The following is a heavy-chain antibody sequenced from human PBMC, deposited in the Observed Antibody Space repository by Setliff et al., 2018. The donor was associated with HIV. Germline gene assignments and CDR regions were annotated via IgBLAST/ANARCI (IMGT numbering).Heavy chain of an antibody. CDR1: GYSFTTYW. J-gene: IGHJ3*02. CDR2: IYPGDSDA. V-gene: IGHV5-51*01. CDR3: ARRRAFDILTGRNEAFDI. D-gene: IGHD3-9*01. Sequence: PGEALKISCKSSGYSFTTYWIGWVRQMPGKGLEWMAIIYPGDSDARYSPSFQGQVTISADKSISTAYLQWSSLKASDSAMYYCARRRAFDILTGRNEAFDIWGQGTMVTVSS.